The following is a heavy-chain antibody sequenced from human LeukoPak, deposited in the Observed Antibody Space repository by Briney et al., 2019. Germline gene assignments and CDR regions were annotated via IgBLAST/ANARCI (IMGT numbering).Heavy chain of an antibody. CDR2: ISSSSSTI. J-gene: IGHJ5*02. CDR3: ARGRGIAATNWFDP. CDR1: GFTFSSYS. Sequence: GWSLRLSCAASGFTFSSYSMNWVRQAPGKGLEWVSYISSSSSTIYYADSVKGRFTISRDNAKNSLYLQKNSLRDEDTAVYYCARGRGIAATNWFDPWGQGTLVTVSS. D-gene: IGHD6-13*01. V-gene: IGHV3-48*02.